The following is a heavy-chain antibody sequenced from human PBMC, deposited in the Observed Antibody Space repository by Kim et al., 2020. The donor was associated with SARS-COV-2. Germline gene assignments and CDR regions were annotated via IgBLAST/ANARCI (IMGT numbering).Heavy chain of an antibody. D-gene: IGHD3-16*01. J-gene: IGHJ4*01. Sequence: GGSLRLSCVASGFIVTSYGMSWVRQAPGKGLEWVANIQQDGNTKYYVDSVKGRFTISRDHAKNSLYLQMNSLRVEDAAVYYCGRDLYGANDYWGRGALVTVSS. CDR1: GFIVTSYG. V-gene: IGHV3-7*01. CDR2: IQQDGNTK. CDR3: GRDLYGANDY.